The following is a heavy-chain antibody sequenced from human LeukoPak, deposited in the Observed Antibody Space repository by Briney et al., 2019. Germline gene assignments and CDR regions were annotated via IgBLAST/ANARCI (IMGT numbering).Heavy chain of an antibody. V-gene: IGHV3-30*02. CDR2: IQYDGGNK. Sequence: GGSLRLSCAASGFSFSNCGMHWVRQAPGKGLEWVTFIQYDGGNKYYADSVKGRFTISRDMSKNTLYLQINSLRAEDTAVYYCAKDGKNAHHDFLTGYYYYMDVWGKGTTVTISS. CDR1: GFSFSNCG. CDR3: AKDGKNAHHDFLTGYYYYMDV. J-gene: IGHJ6*03. D-gene: IGHD3-9*01.